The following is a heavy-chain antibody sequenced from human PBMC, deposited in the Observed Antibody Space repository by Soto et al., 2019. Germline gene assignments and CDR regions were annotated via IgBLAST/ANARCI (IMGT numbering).Heavy chain of an antibody. Sequence: GGSLRLSCTAPGFSVTTTYMSWVRQAPGKGLEWVSLIYAGGSTSYADSVKGRFTVSRDNSNNTLFPQLNSLRVEDTAVYYCARGTWGISWPNFFDFWGQGVLVTVSS. D-gene: IGHD6-13*01. CDR2: IYAGGST. CDR3: ARGTWGISWPNFFDF. CDR1: GFSVTTTY. V-gene: IGHV3-53*01. J-gene: IGHJ4*02.